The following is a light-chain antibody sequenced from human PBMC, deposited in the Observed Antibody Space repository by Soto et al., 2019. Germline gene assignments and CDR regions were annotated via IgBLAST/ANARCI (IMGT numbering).Light chain of an antibody. CDR1: QSLNNY. J-gene: IGKJ5*01. CDR2: DAP. Sequence: DIQMAQSPSAVSPSVGDSVTIRCRASQSLNNYLAWYQQTPGKAPKLLIYDAPTLERGDPSRFSGTGSGPEFTLTISILHPDDFATYYCQQYHRSSITFGQGTRLEIK. V-gene: IGKV1-5*01. CDR3: QQYHRSSIT.